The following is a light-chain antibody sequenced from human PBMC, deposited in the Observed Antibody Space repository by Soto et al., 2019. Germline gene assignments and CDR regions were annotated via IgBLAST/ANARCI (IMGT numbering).Light chain of an antibody. Sequence: QSVLTQPPSTSGTPGQRVTISCSGSSTNVGVNPVNWYQQFPGTAPRLLIYTNNQRPSGVTGRFSGPKSGTTASLDISGLQSDDEADYYCAAWDDSLYGLVFGGGTKLTVL. V-gene: IGLV1-44*01. CDR3: AAWDDSLYGLV. CDR1: STNVGVNP. CDR2: TNN. J-gene: IGLJ2*01.